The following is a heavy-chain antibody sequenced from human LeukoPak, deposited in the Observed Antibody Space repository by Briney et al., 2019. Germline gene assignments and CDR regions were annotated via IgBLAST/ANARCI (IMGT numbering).Heavy chain of an antibody. CDR1: XXXXXXXXW. CDR3: ARDRRPYGGTKSFYFDY. V-gene: IGHV4-4*02. D-gene: IGHD4-23*01. CDR2: XYHSGST. Sequence: LSXTCAVXXXXXXXXXWWSXVXQPPXXGXXXXXXXYHSGSTNYNPSLKSRVTISVDKSKNQFSLKLSSVTAADTAVYYCARDRRPYGGTKSFYFDYWGQGTLVTVSS. J-gene: IGHJ4*02.